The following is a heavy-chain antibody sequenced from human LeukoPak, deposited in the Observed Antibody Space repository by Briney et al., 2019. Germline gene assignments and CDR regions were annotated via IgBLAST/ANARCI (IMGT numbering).Heavy chain of an antibody. CDR3: AKCESREQRYFDWFSRDYGMDV. Sequence: GGSLRLSCAASGFTISSYSMHWVRQAPGKGLEWVAVISYDGSNKYYADSVKGRFTISRDNSKNTLYLQMNSLRAEDTAVYYCAKCESREQRYFDWFSRDYGMDVWGQGTTVTVSS. V-gene: IGHV3-30*18. CDR2: ISYDGSNK. CDR1: GFTISSYS. J-gene: IGHJ6*02. D-gene: IGHD3-9*01.